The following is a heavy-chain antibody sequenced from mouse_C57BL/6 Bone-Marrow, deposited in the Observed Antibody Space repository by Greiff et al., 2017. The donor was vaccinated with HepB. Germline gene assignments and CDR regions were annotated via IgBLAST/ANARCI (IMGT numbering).Heavy chain of an antibody. CDR2: INPYNGDT. CDR1: GYSFTGYF. CDR3: ARRGLLRDAMDY. D-gene: IGHD3-2*02. V-gene: IGHV1-20*01. Sequence: VQLQQSGPELVKPGDSVKISCKASGYSFTGYFMNWVMQSHGKSLEWIGRINPYNGDTFYNQKFKGKATLTVDKSSSTAHMELRSLTSADSAVYYCARRGLLRDAMDYWGQGTSVTVSS. J-gene: IGHJ4*01.